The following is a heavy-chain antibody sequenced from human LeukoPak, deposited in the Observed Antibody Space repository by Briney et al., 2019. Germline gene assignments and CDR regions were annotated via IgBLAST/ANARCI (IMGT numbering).Heavy chain of an antibody. V-gene: IGHV3-20*04. CDR1: GFRFDDYG. CDR3: ARGSRGMPGQ. CDR2: INWTGAST. Sequence: GGSLRLSRAPYGFRFDDYGMTWVRQAPGKGLEWVSDINWTGASTGYADSVKGRFTITRDNDKNSLYLQMNSLRADDTALYYCARGSRGMPGQWGQGTLVTVSS. D-gene: IGHD3-16*01. J-gene: IGHJ4*02.